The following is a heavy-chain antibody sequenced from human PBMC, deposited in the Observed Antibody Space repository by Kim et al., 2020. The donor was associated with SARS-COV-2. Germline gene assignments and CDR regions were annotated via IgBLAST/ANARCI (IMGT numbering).Heavy chain of an antibody. Sequence: ASVKVSCKASGYTFTSYGISWVRQAPGQGLEWMGWISAYNGNTNYAQKLQGRVTMTTDTSTSTAYMELRSLRSDDTAVYYCARQHSSSSWGDAFDIWGQGTMVTVSS. J-gene: IGHJ3*02. V-gene: IGHV1-18*01. CDR1: GYTFTSYG. D-gene: IGHD6-6*01. CDR2: ISAYNGNT. CDR3: ARQHSSSSWGDAFDI.